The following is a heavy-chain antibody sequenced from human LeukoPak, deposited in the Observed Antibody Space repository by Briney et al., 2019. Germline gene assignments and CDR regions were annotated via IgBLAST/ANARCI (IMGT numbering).Heavy chain of an antibody. D-gene: IGHD3-3*01. V-gene: IGHV3-49*03. J-gene: IGHJ4*02. CDR3: TRGTIFGVVMPDY. Sequence: GGSLRLSCTASGFTFGDYAMSWFRQAPGKGLEWVGFIRSKAYGGTTEYAASVKGRFTISRDDSKSNAYLQMNSLKTEDTAVYYCTRGTIFGVVMPDYWGQGTLVTVSS. CDR2: IRSKAYGGTT. CDR1: GFTFGDYA.